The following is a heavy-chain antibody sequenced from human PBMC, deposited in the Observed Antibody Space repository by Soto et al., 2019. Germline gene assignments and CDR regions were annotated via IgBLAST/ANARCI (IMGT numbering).Heavy chain of an antibody. V-gene: IGHV3-64*02. Sequence: EVQLVESGEGMVQPGGSLRLSCAASGFTFSTYAMHWVRQAPGTGLEYVSAISSNGGSTYYADSVKGRFTISRDNSKNALYLQMGSLRAEDMAVYYRARAVEADEGCVAYWGQGTLVIVSS. CDR3: ARAVEADEGCVAY. CDR2: ISSNGGST. J-gene: IGHJ4*02. D-gene: IGHD2-15*01. CDR1: GFTFSTYA.